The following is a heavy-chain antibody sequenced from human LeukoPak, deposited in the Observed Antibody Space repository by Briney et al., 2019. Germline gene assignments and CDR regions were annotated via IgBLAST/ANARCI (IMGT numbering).Heavy chain of an antibody. D-gene: IGHD6-19*01. CDR1: GFTFSSYG. CDR2: ISYDGSNK. V-gene: IGHV3-30*18. Sequence: GRSLRLSCAASGFTFSSYGMHWVRQAPGKGLEWVAVISYDGSNKYYADSVKGRFTISRDNSKNTLYLQMNSLRAEDTAVCYCAKGSVAVAEDAFDIWGQGTMVTVSS. J-gene: IGHJ3*02. CDR3: AKGSVAVAEDAFDI.